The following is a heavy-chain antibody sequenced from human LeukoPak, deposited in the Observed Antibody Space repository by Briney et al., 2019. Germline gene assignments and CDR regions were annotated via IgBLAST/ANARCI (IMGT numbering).Heavy chain of an antibody. CDR1: GFTFDDYG. J-gene: IGHJ4*02. CDR3: ARGTTYYYDSSGYYYRDLDY. Sequence: GGSLRLSCAASGFTFDDYGMNWVRQAPGKGLEWVSYISSSSSTIYYADSVKGRFTISRDNAKNSLYLQMNSLRAEDTAVYYCARGTTYYYDSSGYYYRDLDYWGQGTLVTVSS. D-gene: IGHD3-22*01. CDR2: ISSSSSTI. V-gene: IGHV3-48*04.